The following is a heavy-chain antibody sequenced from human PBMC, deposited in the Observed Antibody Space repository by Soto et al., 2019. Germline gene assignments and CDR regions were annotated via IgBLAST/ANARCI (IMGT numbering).Heavy chain of an antibody. CDR1: KYTFTNYA. D-gene: IGHD6-19*01. J-gene: IGHJ2*01. V-gene: IGHV1-3*04. CDR2: VDTGNGNT. CDR3: ARAGYSSGWYHWYFDF. Sequence: ASVKVSCKASKYTFTNYAIHWGRQAPGQSLEWMGWVDTGNGNTKYSQKFQGRVIITRDTSASTAYMELSSLRSEDTAVFYCARAGYSSGWYHWYFDFWGRGTLVTVSS.